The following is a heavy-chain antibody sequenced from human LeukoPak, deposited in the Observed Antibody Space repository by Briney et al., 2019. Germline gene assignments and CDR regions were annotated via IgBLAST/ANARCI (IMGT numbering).Heavy chain of an antibody. Sequence: PSETLSLTWTVSGGSISSSSYYWGWIRQPPGKGLEWFGSIYYSGSTYYNRSLKSRVTISVDTSKNQFSLKLSSVTAADTAVYYCARDVIAVAGAFDYWGQGTLVTVSS. CDR2: IYYSGST. V-gene: IGHV4-39*07. CDR1: GGSISSSSYY. D-gene: IGHD6-19*01. CDR3: ARDVIAVAGAFDY. J-gene: IGHJ4*02.